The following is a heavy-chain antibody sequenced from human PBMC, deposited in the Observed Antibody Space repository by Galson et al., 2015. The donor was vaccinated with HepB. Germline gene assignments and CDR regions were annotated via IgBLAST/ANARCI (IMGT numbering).Heavy chain of an antibody. CDR1: GFTFSSYS. D-gene: IGHD1-7*01. V-gene: IGHV3-21*01. CDR3: ARWYGSSTELNYFDV. J-gene: IGHJ4*02. Sequence: SLRLSCAASGFTFSSYSMNWVRQAPGMGLEWVSSISSTGTYIYYADSVKGRFTISRDNAKNSLYLQMISLRAEDPAVYYCARWYGSSTELNYFDVWGQGTPVTVFS. CDR2: ISSTGTYI.